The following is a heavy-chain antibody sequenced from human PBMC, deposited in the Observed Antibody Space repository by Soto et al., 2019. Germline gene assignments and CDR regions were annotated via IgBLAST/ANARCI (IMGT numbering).Heavy chain of an antibody. D-gene: IGHD6-19*01. V-gene: IGHV1-69*02. Sequence: ASVKVSCKASGGTFSSYTISWVRQAPGQGLEWMGRIIPILGIANYAQKFQGRVTITADKSTSTAYMELSSLRSEDTAVYYCARVSSGWYGETFDIWGQGTMVTVSS. CDR2: IIPILGIA. CDR3: ARVSSGWYGETFDI. J-gene: IGHJ3*02. CDR1: GGTFSSYT.